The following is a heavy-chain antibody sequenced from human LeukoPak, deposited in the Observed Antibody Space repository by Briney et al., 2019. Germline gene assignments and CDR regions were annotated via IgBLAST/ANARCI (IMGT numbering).Heavy chain of an antibody. J-gene: IGHJ4*02. CDR2: INAGNGNT. CDR3: ARDLGGSYPSYYFDY. Sequence: ASVKVSCKASGYTFTGYAMHWVRQAPGQRLEWMGWINAGNGNTKYSQKFQGRVTITRDTSASTAYMELSSLRSEDTAVYYCARDLGGSYPSYYFDYWGQGTLVTVSS. D-gene: IGHD1-26*01. CDR1: GYTFTGYA. V-gene: IGHV1-3*01.